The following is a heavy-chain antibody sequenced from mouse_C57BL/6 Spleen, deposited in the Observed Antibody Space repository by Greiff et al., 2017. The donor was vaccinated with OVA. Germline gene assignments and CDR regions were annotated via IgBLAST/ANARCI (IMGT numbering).Heavy chain of an antibody. J-gene: IGHJ1*03. D-gene: IGHD2-4*01. CDR3: AREDDYDWYFDV. V-gene: IGHV5-16*01. CDR1: GFTFSDYY. Sequence: EVKLMESEGGLVQPGSSMKLSCTASGFTFSDYYMAWVRQVPEKGLEWVANINYDGSSTYYLDSLKSRFIISRDNAKNILYLQMSSLKSEDTATYYCAREDDYDWYFDVWGTGTTVTVSS. CDR2: INYDGSST.